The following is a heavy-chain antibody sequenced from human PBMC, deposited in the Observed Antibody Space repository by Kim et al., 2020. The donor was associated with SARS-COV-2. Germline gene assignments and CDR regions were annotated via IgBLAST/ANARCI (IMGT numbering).Heavy chain of an antibody. V-gene: IGHV4-4*07. CDR3: ARVLFGGPDNFDYGMDV. D-gene: IGHD1-20*01. CDR2: IFSSENI. CDR1: GDSISGYY. Sequence: SETLSLTCAVSGDSISGYYWTWIRQPAGKGLEWIGRIFSSENIKYNPSLQSRITMSADTSKNQFSLQLSSMTAADTAVYYCARVLFGGPDNFDYGMDVWGQGTTVTVAS. J-gene: IGHJ6*02.